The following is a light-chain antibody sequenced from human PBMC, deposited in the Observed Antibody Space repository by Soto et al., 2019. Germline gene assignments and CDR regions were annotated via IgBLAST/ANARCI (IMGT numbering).Light chain of an antibody. Sequence: DIQMTQSTSSLSASVGDRVSITCRASQTIVGALNWYQQKPGKAPKLLIYATSILQSGVPSRFSGSGSGTDFILTISNLQPEDFANYYCQQYYTIPTFGGGTKVDIK. CDR1: QTIVGA. CDR3: QQYYTIPT. CDR2: ATS. V-gene: IGKV1-39*01. J-gene: IGKJ4*01.